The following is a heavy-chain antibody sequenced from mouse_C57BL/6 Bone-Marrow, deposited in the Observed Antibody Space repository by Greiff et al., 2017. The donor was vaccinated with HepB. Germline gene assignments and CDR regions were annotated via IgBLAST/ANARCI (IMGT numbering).Heavy chain of an antibody. CDR1: GYTFTSYW. D-gene: IGHD1-1*01. V-gene: IGHV1-74*01. J-gene: IGHJ1*03. CDR3: AMNYYCSSSQWYFDV. CDR2: IHPSDSDT. Sequence: QVQLQQPGAELVKPGASVKVSCKASGYTFTSYWMHWVKQRPGQGLEWIGRIHPSDSDTNYNQKFKGKATLTVDKSSSTAYMQLSSLTSEDSAVYYCAMNYYCSSSQWYFDVWGTGTTVTVSS.